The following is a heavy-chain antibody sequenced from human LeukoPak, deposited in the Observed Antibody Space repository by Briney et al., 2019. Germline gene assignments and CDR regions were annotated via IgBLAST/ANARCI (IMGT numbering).Heavy chain of an antibody. D-gene: IGHD6-19*01. Sequence: GRSLRLSCAASGFTFSSYAMHWVRQAPGKALEWVAVKSYDGSNKYYADSVKGRFTISRDNSKNTLYLQMNSLRAEDTAVYYCARASYSSGWYPSYYWGQGTLVTVSS. CDR2: KSYDGSNK. J-gene: IGHJ4*02. V-gene: IGHV3-30-3*01. CDR1: GFTFSSYA. CDR3: ARASYSSGWYPSYY.